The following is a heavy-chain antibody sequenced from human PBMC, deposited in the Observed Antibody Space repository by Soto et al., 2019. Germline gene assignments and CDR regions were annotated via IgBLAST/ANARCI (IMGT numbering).Heavy chain of an antibody. V-gene: IGHV4-30-2*01. CDR1: GGSITGSEYS. J-gene: IGHJ4*02. Sequence: SESQSLTCNVSGGSITGSEYSWNWIRQASGKDLEWIGFMYHTGTLYYKPSLKSRVAILLDGSENLLSPKLRAVIAAGTAVYVCDREHYSTSSPNYCYSWGQGSLVTVSS. CDR2: MYHTGTL. CDR3: DREHYSTSSPNYCYS. D-gene: IGHD6-6*01.